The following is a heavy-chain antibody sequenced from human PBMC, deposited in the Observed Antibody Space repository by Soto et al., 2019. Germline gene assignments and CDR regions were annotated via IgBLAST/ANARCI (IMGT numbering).Heavy chain of an antibody. CDR1: GFSLSTSGVG. CDR3: AHMTSEWLLFGQTFDP. Sequence: SGPTLVNPTQTLTLTCTFSGFSLSTSGVGVGWIRQPPGKALEWLALIYWNDDKRYSPSLKSRLTITKDTSKNQVVLTMTNMDPVDTATYYCAHMTSEWLLFGQTFDPWGQGTLVTV. CDR2: IYWNDDK. V-gene: IGHV2-5*01. J-gene: IGHJ5*02. D-gene: IGHD3-3*01.